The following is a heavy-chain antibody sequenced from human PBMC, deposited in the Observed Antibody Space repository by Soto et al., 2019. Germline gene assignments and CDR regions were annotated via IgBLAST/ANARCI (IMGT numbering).Heavy chain of an antibody. CDR1: GGSISSSSYY. Sequence: SETLSLTCTVSGGSISSSSYYWGWIRQPPGKGLEWIGSIYYSGSTYYNPSLKSRVTISVDTSKNQFSLKLSSVTAADTAVYYCARQGSGDSSGYYYYYYGMDVWG. CDR2: IYYSGST. CDR3: ARQGSGDSSGYYYYYYGMDV. D-gene: IGHD3-22*01. J-gene: IGHJ6*01. V-gene: IGHV4-39*01.